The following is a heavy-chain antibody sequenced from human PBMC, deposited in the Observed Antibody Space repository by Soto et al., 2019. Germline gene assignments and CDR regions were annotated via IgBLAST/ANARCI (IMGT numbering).Heavy chain of an antibody. CDR2: ISAYNGQT. V-gene: IGHV1-18*01. CDR1: GYPFDTYG. D-gene: IGHD3-3*01. Sequence: GASVKVSCKASGYPFDTYGINWVRQAPGQRPEWMGWISAYNGQTDYAQNFQGRVTMATDTSTNTAYMELRNLRSDDTAVYYCARDPHEFWHSYLFDPWGPGTLVTVSS. CDR3: ARDPHEFWHSYLFDP. J-gene: IGHJ5*02.